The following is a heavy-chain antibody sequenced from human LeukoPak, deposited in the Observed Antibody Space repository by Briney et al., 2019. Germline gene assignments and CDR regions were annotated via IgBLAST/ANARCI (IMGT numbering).Heavy chain of an antibody. CDR3: ARPVPYYYGSGSYPLGAFDI. CDR2: INTNTGNP. V-gene: IGHV7-4-1*02. D-gene: IGHD3-10*01. J-gene: IGHJ3*02. CDR1: GYTFTSYA. Sequence: AASVKVSCKASGYTFTSYAMNWVRQAPGQGLEWMGWINTNTGNPTYAQGFAGRFVFSLDTSVSTAYLQISSLKAEDTAVYYCARPVPYYYGSGSYPLGAFDIWGQGTMVTVSS.